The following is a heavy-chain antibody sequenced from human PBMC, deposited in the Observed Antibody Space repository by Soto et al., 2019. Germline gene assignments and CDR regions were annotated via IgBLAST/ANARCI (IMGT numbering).Heavy chain of an antibody. D-gene: IGHD5-18*01. J-gene: IGHJ6*02. CDR3: ARCIQQDYYYGMDV. V-gene: IGHV1-18*01. CDR1: GYTFYSHS. CDR2: ISADNGNT. Sequence: ASVKVSCKASGYTFYSHSISWVRQAPGQGLEWMGRISADNGNTKYAQKFRGRVTMTTATSTSTVYMELRNLRSDDTAVYYCARCIQQDYYYGMDVWGQGTTVTGLL.